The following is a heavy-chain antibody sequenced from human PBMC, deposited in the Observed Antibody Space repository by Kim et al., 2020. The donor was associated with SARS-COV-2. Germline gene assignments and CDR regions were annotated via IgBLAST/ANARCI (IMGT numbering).Heavy chain of an antibody. V-gene: IGHV3-11*01. Sequence: GTAIKYADSVNGRFTISRDNAKKSLSLQMNSLTPEDTAVYYCVREPASWGQGTLVTVSS. CDR2: GTAI. J-gene: IGHJ5*02. CDR3: VREPAS.